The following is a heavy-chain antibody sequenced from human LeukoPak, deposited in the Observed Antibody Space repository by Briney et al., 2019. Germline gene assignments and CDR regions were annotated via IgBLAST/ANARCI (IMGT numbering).Heavy chain of an antibody. Sequence: GRSLRLSCAASGFTFSSYGMHWVRQAPGKGLEWVAVISYDGSNKYYADSVKGRFTISRDNSKNTLYLQMNSLRAEDTAVYYCAKYVPDYRGQGTLVTVSS. V-gene: IGHV3-30*18. CDR1: GFTFSSYG. D-gene: IGHD3-16*01. J-gene: IGHJ4*02. CDR2: ISYDGSNK. CDR3: AKYVPDY.